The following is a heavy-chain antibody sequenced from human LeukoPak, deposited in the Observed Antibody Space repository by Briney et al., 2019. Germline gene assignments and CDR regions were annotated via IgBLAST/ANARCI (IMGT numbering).Heavy chain of an antibody. J-gene: IGHJ5*02. V-gene: IGHV4-34*01. D-gene: IGHD3-10*01. Sequence: PSETLSLTCAVYGGSFSGYYWSWIRQPPGKGLEWIGEINHSGSTNYNPSLKSRVTISVDTSKNQFSLKLSSVTAADTAVYYCARGRGLWFGEEEGENWFDPWGQGTLVTVSS. CDR2: INHSGST. CDR1: GGSFSGYY. CDR3: ARGRGLWFGEEEGENWFDP.